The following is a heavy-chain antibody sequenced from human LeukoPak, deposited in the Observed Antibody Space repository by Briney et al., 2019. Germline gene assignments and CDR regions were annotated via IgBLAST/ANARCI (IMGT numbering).Heavy chain of an antibody. D-gene: IGHD3-16*01. CDR1: GFTFSSYA. CDR3: AGFDYDYVSWVDP. J-gene: IGHJ5*02. Sequence: GRSLRLSCAASGFTFSSYAIHWVRQAPDKGLEWVAVISYDGSNKYYADSVKGRFTISRDNSKNTLYLQMNSLRAEDTAVYYCAGFDYDYVSWVDPWGQGTLVTVSS. V-gene: IGHV3-30*04. CDR2: ISYDGSNK.